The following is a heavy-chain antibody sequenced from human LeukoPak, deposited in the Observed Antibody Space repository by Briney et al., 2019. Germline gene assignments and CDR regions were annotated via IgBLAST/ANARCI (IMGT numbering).Heavy chain of an antibody. CDR1: GSTFSYYA. Sequence: GGSLRLSYAASGSTFSYYAMHWVRQAPGKGLEWVAVKSHDGTKTYYADSVKGRFTISRDNSKNTLYLQMNSLRAEDTAVYYCARGVAAAAATAIDHWGQGTPVTVSS. CDR3: ARGVAAAAATAIDH. D-gene: IGHD6-13*01. CDR2: KSHDGTKT. V-gene: IGHV3-30-3*01. J-gene: IGHJ4*02.